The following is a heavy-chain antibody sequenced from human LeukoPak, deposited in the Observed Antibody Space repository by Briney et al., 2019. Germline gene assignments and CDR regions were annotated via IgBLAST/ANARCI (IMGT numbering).Heavy chain of an antibody. V-gene: IGHV3-21*01. CDR3: AREEAEAFDI. Sequence: GGSLRLSCAASGFTFSSYSMNWVRQAPGKGLEWVSSISNSSSNIYYADSVKGRFTISRDNAKNSLYLQMNSLRAEDTAVYYCAREEAEAFDIWGQGTMVTVSP. CDR2: ISNSSSNI. CDR1: GFTFSSYS. J-gene: IGHJ3*02.